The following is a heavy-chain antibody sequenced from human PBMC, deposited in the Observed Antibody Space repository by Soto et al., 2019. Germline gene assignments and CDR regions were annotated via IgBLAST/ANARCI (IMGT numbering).Heavy chain of an antibody. Sequence: EVQLLESGGGLVQPGGSLSLSCAASGFTISNNAMNWVRQAPRKGLAWVSTIFSSGGGGGTRYAYSVKGRFTISRDNSKNTLYLQMNSLRAGDTSIYYCARDVSSYSLSWGQGTLVTVSS. J-gene: IGHJ5*02. CDR3: ARDVSSYSLS. CDR2: IFSSGGGGGT. CDR1: GFTISNNA. D-gene: IGHD3-22*01. V-gene: IGHV3-23*01.